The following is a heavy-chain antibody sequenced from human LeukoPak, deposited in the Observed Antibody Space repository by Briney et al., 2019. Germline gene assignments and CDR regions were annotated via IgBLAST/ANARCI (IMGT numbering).Heavy chain of an antibody. CDR2: ISGSGGST. V-gene: IGHV3-23*01. Sequence: GGSLRLSCAASGFTFSSYAMSWVRQAPGKGLEWVSAISGSGGSTYYADSVKGRFTISRDNSKNTLYLQMNSLRAEDTAVYYCAKDLSSGSYSGYGIVCDYWGQGTLVTVSS. CDR1: GFTFSSYA. J-gene: IGHJ4*02. CDR3: AKDLSSGSYSGYGIVCDY. D-gene: IGHD5-12*01.